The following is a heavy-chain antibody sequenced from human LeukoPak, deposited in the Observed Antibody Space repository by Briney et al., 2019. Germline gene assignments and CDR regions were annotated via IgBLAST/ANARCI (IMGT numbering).Heavy chain of an antibody. CDR3: ARVAVAGRWVDS. J-gene: IGHJ4*02. D-gene: IGHD6-19*01. CDR1: GYSFIGYF. CDR2: LNPNSGAT. V-gene: IGHV1-2*02. Sequence: ASVKVSCKSSGYSFIGYFMVWVRLAPGQGLEWMGWLNPNSGATDIAQKFQDRVTLTRDTSISTGYMELSRLTSGDTAVYYCARVAVAGRWVDSWGQGTLVTVSS.